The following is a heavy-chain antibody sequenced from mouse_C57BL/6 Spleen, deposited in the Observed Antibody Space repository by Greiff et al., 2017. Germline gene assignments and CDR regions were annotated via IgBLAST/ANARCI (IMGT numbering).Heavy chain of an antibody. V-gene: IGHV1-82*01. CDR1: GYAFSSSW. Sequence: VQRVESGPELVKPGASVKISCKASGYAFSSSWMNWVKQRPGKGLEWIGRIYPGDGDTNYNGKFKGKATLTADKSSSTAYMRLSSLTSEDSAVYFCAREYYGNYLAWFAYWGQGTLVTVSA. J-gene: IGHJ3*01. CDR2: IYPGDGDT. CDR3: AREYYGNYLAWFAY. D-gene: IGHD2-1*01.